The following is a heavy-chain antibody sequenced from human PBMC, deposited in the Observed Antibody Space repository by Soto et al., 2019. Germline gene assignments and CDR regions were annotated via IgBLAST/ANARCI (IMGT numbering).Heavy chain of an antibody. V-gene: IGHV1-3*01. CDR2: INAGNGNT. J-gene: IGHJ4*02. Sequence: QVQLVQSGAEVKKPGASVKVSCKASGYTFTSYAMHWVRQAPGQRLEWMGWINAGNGNTKYSQKFQGRVTITRDTSASTAYMELSSLRSEDTAVYYCARDQQRAAPGTTRTRNDYWGQGTLVTVSS. D-gene: IGHD6-13*01. CDR1: GYTFTSYA. CDR3: ARDQQRAAPGTTRTRNDY.